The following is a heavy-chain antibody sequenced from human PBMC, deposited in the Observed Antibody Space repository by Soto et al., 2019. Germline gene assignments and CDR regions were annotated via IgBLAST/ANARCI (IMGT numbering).Heavy chain of an antibody. J-gene: IGHJ4*02. CDR1: RFTFSPYA. D-gene: IGHD2-2*01. Sequence: QVQLVESGGGVVQPGRSLRLSCAASRFTFSPYAMHWVRQAPGKGLEWVAVISYDGNNKNYADSVKGRLAISRDNSRNALYLQYNSLRAEDTAVYDCARARLDTPALDYGGQGTLVTVSS. CDR3: ARARLDTPALDY. V-gene: IGHV3-30*09. CDR2: ISYDGNNK.